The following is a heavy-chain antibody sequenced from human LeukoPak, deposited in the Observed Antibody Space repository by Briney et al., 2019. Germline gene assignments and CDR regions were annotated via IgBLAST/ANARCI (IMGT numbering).Heavy chain of an antibody. CDR2: INSDGSST. D-gene: IGHD6-19*01. Sequence: GGSLRLSCAASGFTFSSYWMHWVRQAPGKGLVWVSRINSDGSSTSYADSVKGRFTISRDNSKSTLYLQMNSLRAEDTAVYYCAKVRWDNSGWYYLDSWGQGTLVTVSS. CDR3: AKVRWDNSGWYYLDS. J-gene: IGHJ4*02. CDR1: GFTFSSYW. V-gene: IGHV3-74*01.